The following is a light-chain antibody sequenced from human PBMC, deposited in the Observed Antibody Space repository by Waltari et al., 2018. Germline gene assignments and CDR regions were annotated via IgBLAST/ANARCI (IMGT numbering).Light chain of an antibody. CDR1: SSNIGADYD. CDR2: GDS. Sequence: QSMLTQPPSVSGAPGQRVTISCTGSSSNIGADYDGHWYQQLPGTAPKLLIYGDSTRPSGVPDRFSGSKSGTSASLAITGLQAEDEADYYCQTYDISLRGWVFGGGTELTVL. CDR3: QTYDISLRGWV. J-gene: IGLJ3*02. V-gene: IGLV1-40*01.